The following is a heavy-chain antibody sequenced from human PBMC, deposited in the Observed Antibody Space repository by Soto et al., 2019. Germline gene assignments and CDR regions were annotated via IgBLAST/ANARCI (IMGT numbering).Heavy chain of an antibody. D-gene: IGHD3-10*01. CDR3: ARADYGSGSYYIPDAFDI. J-gene: IGHJ3*02. V-gene: IGHV1-8*01. CDR1: GYTFTSYD. Sequence: GASVKVSCKASGYTFTSYDINWVRQATGQGLEWMGWMNPNSGNTGYAQKFQGRVTMTRNTSISTAYMELSSLRPEDTAVYYCARADYGSGSYYIPDAFDIWGQGTMVTVSS. CDR2: MNPNSGNT.